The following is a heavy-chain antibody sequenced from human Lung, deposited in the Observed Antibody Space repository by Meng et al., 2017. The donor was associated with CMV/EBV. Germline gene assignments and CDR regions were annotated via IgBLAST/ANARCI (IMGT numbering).Heavy chain of an antibody. CDR3: TKWGSGSYFDS. J-gene: IGHJ4*02. CDR2: IRYDESDK. D-gene: IGHD1-26*01. V-gene: IGHV3-30*02. CDR1: GFIFSSYG. Sequence: GGSLRLSCAASGFIFSSYGMHWVRQAPGKGLEWVAFIRYDESDKYYADSVKGRITISRDNSKNTLYLQMNSLRAEDTAVYYCTKWGSGSYFDSWGQGTVVTVYS.